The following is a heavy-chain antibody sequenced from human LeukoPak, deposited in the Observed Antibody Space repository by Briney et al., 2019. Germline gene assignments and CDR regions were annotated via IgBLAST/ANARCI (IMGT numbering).Heavy chain of an antibody. CDR3: AKDSDFWSGYWVPRSKFDY. CDR1: GFTFSSYA. Sequence: PGGSLRLSCAASGFTFSSYAMSWVRQAPGKGLEWVSAISGSGGSTYYADSVKGRFTISRDNSKNTLYLQMNSLRAEDTAVYYCAKDSDFWSGYWVPRSKFDYWGQGTLVTVSS. CDR2: ISGSGGST. V-gene: IGHV3-23*01. J-gene: IGHJ4*02. D-gene: IGHD3-3*01.